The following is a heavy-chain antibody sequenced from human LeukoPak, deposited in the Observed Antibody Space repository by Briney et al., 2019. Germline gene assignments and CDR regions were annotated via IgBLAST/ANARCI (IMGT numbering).Heavy chain of an antibody. V-gene: IGHV4-39*07. Sequence: SETLSLTCTVSGGSISSANYYWGWIRRPPGKGLEWIGSVYNSGSTYYNPSLKSRVIVSLDTSKNQFSLRLTSVTAADTAVYYCARGNWNDVVGYYFDYWGQGTLVTVSS. CDR2: VYNSGST. CDR1: GGSISSANYY. D-gene: IGHD1-1*01. J-gene: IGHJ4*02. CDR3: ARGNWNDVVGYYFDY.